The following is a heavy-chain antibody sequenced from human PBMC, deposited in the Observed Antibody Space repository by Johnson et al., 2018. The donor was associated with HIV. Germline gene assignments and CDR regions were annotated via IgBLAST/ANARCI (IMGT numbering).Heavy chain of an antibody. CDR3: ASGEDYGGNYGALDI. CDR1: GLTFSDFA. V-gene: IGHV3-30-3*01. J-gene: IGHJ3*02. Sequence: QVQLVESGGGVVQPGKSLRLSCAASGLTFSDFAMHWVRQAPGKGLEWVADISYDGSNKYYADSVKGRFTISRDNSKNTLYLQVNGLRVEDTAVFYCASGEDYGGNYGALDIWGQGTMVTVSS. CDR2: ISYDGSNK. D-gene: IGHD4-23*01.